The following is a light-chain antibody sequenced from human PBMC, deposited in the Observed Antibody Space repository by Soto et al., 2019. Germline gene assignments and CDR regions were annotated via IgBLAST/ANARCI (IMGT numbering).Light chain of an antibody. CDR1: SSYVGGYNY. Sequence: QSVLTQPASVSGSPGQSITISCTGTSSYVGGYNYVSWYQQHPGKAPKLMIYEVSNGPSGVSYRFSGSKSDNTASLTISGLQAEDEADYYCCSCANFYKFFRTGTKVTVL. V-gene: IGLV2-14*01. J-gene: IGLJ1*01. CDR3: CSCANFYKF. CDR2: EVS.